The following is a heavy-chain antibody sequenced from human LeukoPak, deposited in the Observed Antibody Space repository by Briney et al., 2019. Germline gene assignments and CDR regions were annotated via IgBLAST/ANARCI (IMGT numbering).Heavy chain of an antibody. J-gene: IGHJ4*02. CDR1: GYTFTGYY. CDR3: ARGRSGADYYGSGSYLSEFDY. D-gene: IGHD3-10*01. Sequence: ASVKVSCKASGYTFTGYYMHWVRQAPGQGLEWMGWINPNSGGTNYAQKFQGRVTMTRDTSISTAYMELSRLRSDDTAVYYCARGRSGADYYGSGSYLSEFDYWGQGTLVTVSS. V-gene: IGHV1-2*02. CDR2: INPNSGGT.